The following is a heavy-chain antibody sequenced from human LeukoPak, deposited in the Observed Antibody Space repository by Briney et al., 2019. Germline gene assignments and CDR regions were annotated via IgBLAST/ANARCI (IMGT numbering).Heavy chain of an antibody. Sequence: GASVKVSCKASGYTFTSYGISWVRQAPGQGLEWMGWISAYNGNTNYAQKLQGRVTMTTDTSTSTAYMELRSLRSDDTAVYYCARDLGDDFWSGYYTLGGYYYYYGMDVWGQGTTVTVSS. J-gene: IGHJ6*02. V-gene: IGHV1-18*01. CDR2: ISAYNGNT. D-gene: IGHD3-3*01. CDR1: GYTFTSYG. CDR3: ARDLGDDFWSGYYTLGGYYYYYGMDV.